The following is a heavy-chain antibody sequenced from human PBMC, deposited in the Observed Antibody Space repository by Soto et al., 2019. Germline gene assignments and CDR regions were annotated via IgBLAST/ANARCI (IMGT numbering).Heavy chain of an antibody. D-gene: IGHD5-18*01. V-gene: IGHV1-69*01. J-gene: IGHJ4*02. CDR1: GGTFSSYA. CDR3: ARGIKLGYSSEYYFDY. CDR2: IIPIFGTA. Sequence: QVQLVQSGAEVKKPGSSVKVSCKASGGTFSSYAISWVRQAPGQGLEWMGGIIPIFGTANYAQKFQGRVTITADESTGTAYMELSSLRSEDTAVYYCARGIKLGYSSEYYFDYWGQGTLVTVSS.